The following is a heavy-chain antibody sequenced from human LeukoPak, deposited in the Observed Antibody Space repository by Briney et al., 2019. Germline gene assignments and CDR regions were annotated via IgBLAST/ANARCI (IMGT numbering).Heavy chain of an antibody. CDR2: ISGSGGST. Sequence: GGSLRLSCAASGFTFSSYAMSWVRQAPGKGQEWVSAISGSGGSTYYADSVKGRFTISRDNSKNTLYLQMNSLRAEDTAVYYCAKDLPWNYYDSSGYPVFDYWGQGTLVTVSS. J-gene: IGHJ4*02. CDR3: AKDLPWNYYDSSGYPVFDY. CDR1: GFTFSSYA. D-gene: IGHD3-22*01. V-gene: IGHV3-23*01.